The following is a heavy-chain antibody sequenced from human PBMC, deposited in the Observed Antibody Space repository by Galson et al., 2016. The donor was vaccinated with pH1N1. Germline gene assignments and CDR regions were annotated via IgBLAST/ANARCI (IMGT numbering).Heavy chain of an antibody. CDR3: ASAGYRSGWYGIGAIDV. V-gene: IGHV4-59*01. D-gene: IGHD6-13*01. J-gene: IGHJ3*01. CDR2: LYNSGGT. Sequence: SETLSLTCTVSGGSISSYYWSWIRQPPGKGLEWIGYLYNSGGTNYNPSLMSRVTISEDTSRNQFSLKLRSVTAADTAVYYCASAGYRSGWYGIGAIDVWGQGTKVTVSS. CDR1: GGSISSYY.